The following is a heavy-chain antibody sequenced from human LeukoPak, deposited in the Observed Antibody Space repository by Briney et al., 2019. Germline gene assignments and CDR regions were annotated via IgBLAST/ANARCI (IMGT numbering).Heavy chain of an antibody. CDR2: INSDGSST. Sequence: PGGSLRLSCAASGFTVSSYWMHWVRQAPGKGLVWVSHINSDGSSTSYADSVKGRFTISRDNTKNTLYLQMNSLRAVDTAVYYCARSSRYSSSWYRDYWGQGTLVTVSS. CDR3: ARSSRYSSSWYRDY. V-gene: IGHV3-74*01. J-gene: IGHJ4*02. D-gene: IGHD6-13*01. CDR1: GFTVSSYW.